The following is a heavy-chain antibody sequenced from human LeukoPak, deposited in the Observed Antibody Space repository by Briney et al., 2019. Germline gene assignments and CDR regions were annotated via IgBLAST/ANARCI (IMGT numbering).Heavy chain of an antibody. D-gene: IGHD3-22*01. Sequence: GGSLRLSCAASGFTFSDYYMSWIRQAPGKRLEWVSYISSSGSTIYYADSVKGRFTISRDNAKNSLYLQMSSLRAEDTAVYYCARAPYDSSGPIAQYFDYWGQGTRVTVSS. J-gene: IGHJ4*02. CDR2: ISSSGSTI. V-gene: IGHV3-11*04. CDR1: GFTFSDYY. CDR3: ARAPYDSSGPIAQYFDY.